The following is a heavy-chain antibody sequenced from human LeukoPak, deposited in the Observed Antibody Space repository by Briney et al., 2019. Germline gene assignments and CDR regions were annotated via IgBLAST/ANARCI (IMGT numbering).Heavy chain of an antibody. CDR2: MNPNSGNT. V-gene: IGHV1-8*03. D-gene: IGHD3-22*01. CDR1: GYTFTSYD. CDR3: ARTDFYYDSSGYYYGLWGDDAFDI. Sequence: ASVKVSCKASGYTFTSYDINWVRQATGHGLEWMGWMNPNSGNTGYAQKFQGRVTITRNTSISTAYMELSSLRPEDTAVYYCARTDFYYDSSGYYYGLWGDDAFDIWGQGTMVSVSS. J-gene: IGHJ3*02.